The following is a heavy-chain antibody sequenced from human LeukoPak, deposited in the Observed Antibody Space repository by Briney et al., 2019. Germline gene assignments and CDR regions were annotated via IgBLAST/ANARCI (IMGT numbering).Heavy chain of an antibody. CDR1: GFTFSSYW. J-gene: IGHJ4*02. V-gene: IGHV3-7*01. D-gene: IGHD5-24*01. Sequence: GGSLRLSCAASGFTFSSYWMNWVRQAPGKGLEGVASINQDGSEKYYLDSVKGRFTLSRDNAKNSLYLQMNSLRDEDTAVYSCARDGVRDGLYFDRWGQGTLVTVSS. CDR2: INQDGSEK. CDR3: ARDGVRDGLYFDR.